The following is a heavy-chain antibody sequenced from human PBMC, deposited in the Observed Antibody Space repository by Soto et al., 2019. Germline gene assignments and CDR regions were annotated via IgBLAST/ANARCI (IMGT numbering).Heavy chain of an antibody. J-gene: IGHJ5*02. CDR3: ARGDDYGDYGGWFGP. D-gene: IGHD4-17*01. V-gene: IGHV4-31*03. Sequence: QVQLQESGPGLVKPSQTLSLTCTVSGGSISSGDYYWSWIRQHPGKGLEWIGYIYNSGSTYYNPSLRSRLTISVDTSKNHFSLKLSSVTAADTAVYYCARGDDYGDYGGWFGPWGQGTLVTVSS. CDR1: GGSISSGDYY. CDR2: IYNSGST.